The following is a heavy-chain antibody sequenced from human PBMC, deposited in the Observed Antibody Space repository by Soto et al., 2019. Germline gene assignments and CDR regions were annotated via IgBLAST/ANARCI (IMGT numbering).Heavy chain of an antibody. Sequence: PGGSLRLSCAASGFTFNNYAMSWVRQAPGKGLEWVSGISGSGGTTHYADSVKGRFTISRDNSNNTLYLQMDSLRAEDTAVYYCAKGEHYYDSNSYYAAITLIDAPFDYWGQGTLVTVSS. V-gene: IGHV3-23*01. CDR2: ISGSGGTT. CDR1: GFTFNNYA. J-gene: IGHJ4*02. D-gene: IGHD3-22*01. CDR3: AKGEHYYDSNSYYAAITLIDAPFDY.